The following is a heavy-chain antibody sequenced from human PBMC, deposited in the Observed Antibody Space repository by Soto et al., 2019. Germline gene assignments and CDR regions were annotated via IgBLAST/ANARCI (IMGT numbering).Heavy chain of an antibody. D-gene: IGHD6-19*01. CDR1: GGTFSSYA. CDR3: AREEGSSVAGTLVYFQH. J-gene: IGHJ1*01. CDR2: IIPIFGTA. Sequence: SVKVSCKASGGTFSSYAISWVRQAPGQGFEWMGGIIPIFGTANYAQKFQGRVTITADESTSTAYMELSSLRSEDTAVYYCAREEGSSVAGTLVYFQHWGQGTLVTVSS. V-gene: IGHV1-69*13.